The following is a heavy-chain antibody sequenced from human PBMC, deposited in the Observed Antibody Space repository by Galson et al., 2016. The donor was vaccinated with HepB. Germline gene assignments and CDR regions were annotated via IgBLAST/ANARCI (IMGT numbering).Heavy chain of an antibody. D-gene: IGHD6-13*01. CDR3: GRERESIAATGTALDS. J-gene: IGHJ5*01. Sequence: SVKVSCKASGYTFTSYYLHWVRQAPGQGLEWMGIINPRGGGTTYTQKFQGRVTMTRDTSTSTVYMELTSLRSEDTAVYYCGRERESIAATGTALDSWGQGTLVIVSS. V-gene: IGHV1-46*01. CDR2: INPRGGGT. CDR1: GYTFTSYY.